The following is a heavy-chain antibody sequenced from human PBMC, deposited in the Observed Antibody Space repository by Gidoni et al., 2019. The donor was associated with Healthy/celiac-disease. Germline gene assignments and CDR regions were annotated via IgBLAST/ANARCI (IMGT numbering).Heavy chain of an antibody. J-gene: IGHJ6*02. CDR1: GFTFSSYS. CDR2: ISSSSSYI. D-gene: IGHD3-3*01. V-gene: IGHV3-21*01. Sequence: EVQLVESGGGLVKPGGSLRLSCAASGFTFSSYSMNWVRQAPGKGLEWVSSISSSSSYIYYADSVKGRFTISRDNAKNSLYLQMNSLRAEDTAVYYCARANLHYDFWSGMDSYGMDVWGQGTTVTVSS. CDR3: ARANLHYDFWSGMDSYGMDV.